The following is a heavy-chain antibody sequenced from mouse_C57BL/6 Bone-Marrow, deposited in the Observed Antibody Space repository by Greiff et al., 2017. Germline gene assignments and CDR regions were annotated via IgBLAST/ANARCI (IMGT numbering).Heavy chain of an antibody. D-gene: IGHD1-1*01. Sequence: QVQLQQSGAELVRPGTSVKMSCKASGYTFTNYWIGWAKQRPGHGLEWIGDIYPGGGYTNYNEKFKGKATLTADKSSSTAYMQFSSLTSEDSAIYYCAREGYYGSSLCAYWGQGTLVTVSA. J-gene: IGHJ3*01. V-gene: IGHV1-63*01. CDR3: AREGYYGSSLCAY. CDR2: IYPGGGYT. CDR1: GYTFTNYW.